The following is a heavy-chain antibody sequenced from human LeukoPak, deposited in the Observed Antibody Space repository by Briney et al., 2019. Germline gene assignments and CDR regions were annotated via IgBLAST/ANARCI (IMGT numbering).Heavy chain of an antibody. J-gene: IGHJ4*02. D-gene: IGHD2-2*01. Sequence: GGSLRLSCAASKFMFSSFEMAWVRQAPGRGLEWISYIANSGSTIYYADSVKGRFTISRDNAKNSLYLQMNGLRAEDTAVYYCAREGIPSRFFDYWGQGTLVTVSS. CDR3: AREGIPSRFFDY. V-gene: IGHV3-48*03. CDR1: KFMFSSFE. CDR2: IANSGSTI.